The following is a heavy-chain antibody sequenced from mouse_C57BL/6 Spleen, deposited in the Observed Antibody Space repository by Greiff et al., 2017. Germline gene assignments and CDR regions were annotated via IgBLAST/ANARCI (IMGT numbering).Heavy chain of an antibody. Sequence: QVQLQQPGAELVKPGASVKMSCKASGYTFTSYWMHWVKQRPGQGLEWIGRIHPSDSDTNSNQKFKGKATLTVDKSSSTAYMQLSSLTSEDSAVYYCAYDGYPAWFAYWGQGTLVTVSA. CDR2: IHPSDSDT. CDR1: GYTFTSYW. D-gene: IGHD2-3*01. J-gene: IGHJ3*01. V-gene: IGHV1-74*01. CDR3: AYDGYPAWFAY.